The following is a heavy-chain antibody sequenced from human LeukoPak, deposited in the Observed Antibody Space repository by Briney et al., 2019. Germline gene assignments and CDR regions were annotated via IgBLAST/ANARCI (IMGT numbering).Heavy chain of an antibody. CDR3: AKVVPAAIDAFDI. CDR1: GYNFTVYY. V-gene: IGHV1-2*02. Sequence: ASVKVSCKASGYNFTVYYMHWVRQAPGQGLEWMGWINPNSGGTKYVQKFQGRVTMTRDTSISTAYMELSRLRSDDTAVYYCAKVVPAAIDAFDIWGQGTMVTVSS. CDR2: INPNSGGT. D-gene: IGHD2-2*01. J-gene: IGHJ3*02.